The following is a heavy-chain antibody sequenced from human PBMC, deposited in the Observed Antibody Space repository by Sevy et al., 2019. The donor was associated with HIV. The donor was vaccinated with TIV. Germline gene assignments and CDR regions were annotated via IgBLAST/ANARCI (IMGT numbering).Heavy chain of an antibody. CDR3: AREGAAAKYYYGMHV. V-gene: IGHV3-11*01. D-gene: IGHD6-13*01. Sequence: GGSLRLSCAASGFTFSDYYMSWIRQAPGKGLEWVSYISSSGSTIYYADSVKGRFTISRDNAKNSLNLQMNSLRAEDTAVYYCAREGAAAKYYYGMHVWGQGTTVTVSS. CDR1: GFTFSDYY. J-gene: IGHJ6*02. CDR2: ISSSGSTI.